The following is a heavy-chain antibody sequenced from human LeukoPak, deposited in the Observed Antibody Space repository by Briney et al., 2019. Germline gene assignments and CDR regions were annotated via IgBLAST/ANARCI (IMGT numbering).Heavy chain of an antibody. Sequence: GGSLRLSCVASGFTFSTYTMNWVRQAPGKGLEWVSSISSSSTYIYYADSVKGRFTISRDNAKNSLYLQMLSLRAEDTAVYYCAKDIYGGSWPNDYWGQGTLVAVSS. CDR2: ISSSSTYI. CDR1: GFTFSTYT. D-gene: IGHD4-23*01. CDR3: AKDIYGGSWPNDY. V-gene: IGHV3-21*01. J-gene: IGHJ4*02.